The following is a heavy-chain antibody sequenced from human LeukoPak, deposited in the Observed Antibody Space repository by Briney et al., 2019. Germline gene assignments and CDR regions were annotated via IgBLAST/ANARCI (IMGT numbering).Heavy chain of an antibody. J-gene: IGHJ5*02. D-gene: IGHD6-13*01. CDR1: GGSVSNSNYY. CDR2: IYFPGTT. V-gene: IGHV4-39*07. Sequence: PSETLSLTCTVSGGSVSNSNYYWGWIRQPPGKGLEWIGSIYFPGTTYYNPSLKSRVTISIDTAKNQFSLKLSSVTAADTAVYYCARERIRGSWYPNWFDPWGQGTLVTVSS. CDR3: ARERIRGSWYPNWFDP.